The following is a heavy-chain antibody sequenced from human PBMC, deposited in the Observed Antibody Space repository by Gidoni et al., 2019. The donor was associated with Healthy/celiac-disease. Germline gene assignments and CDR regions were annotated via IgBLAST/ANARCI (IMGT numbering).Heavy chain of an antibody. J-gene: IGHJ4*02. CDR1: GGTFSSYA. CDR3: ARTPYGVDIVATMGDYYFDY. D-gene: IGHD5-12*01. CDR2: IIPIFGTA. V-gene: IGHV1-69*01. Sequence: QVQLVQSGAEVKKPGSSVKVSCKASGGTFSSYAISWVRQAPGQGLEWMGGIIPIFGTANYAQKFQGRVTITADESTSTAYMELSSLRSEDTAVYYCARTPYGVDIVATMGDYYFDYWGQGTLVTVSS.